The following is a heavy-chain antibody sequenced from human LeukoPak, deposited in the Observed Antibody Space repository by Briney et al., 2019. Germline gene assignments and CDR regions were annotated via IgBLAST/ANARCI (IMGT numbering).Heavy chain of an antibody. J-gene: IGHJ5*01. Sequence: GGSLRLSCAASGFTFSPVWMHWVRQAPGKGLMWVSHIINDGSYTTYADSVKGRFTISRDNAKNTVYLQMNSLRAEDTAVYYCAKDRDYDFGAVTPFDSWGQGTLVTVSS. CDR1: GFTFSPVW. D-gene: IGHD3-3*01. V-gene: IGHV3-74*01. CDR2: IINDGSYT. CDR3: AKDRDYDFGAVTPFDS.